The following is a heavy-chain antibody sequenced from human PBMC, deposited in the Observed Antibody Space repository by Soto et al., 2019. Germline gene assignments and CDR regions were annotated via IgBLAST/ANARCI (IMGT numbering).Heavy chain of an antibody. CDR3: VRGHGYCSSTSCRDYYYYYMDV. D-gene: IGHD2-2*01. CDR2: INPNSGGT. V-gene: IGHV1-2*04. CDR1: GYTFTSYG. J-gene: IGHJ6*03. Sequence: ASVKVSCKASGYTFTSYGISWVRQAPGQGLEWMGWINPNSGGTNYAQKFQGWVTMTRDTSISTAYMELSRLRSDDTAVYYCVRGHGYCSSTSCRDYYYYYMDVWGKGTTVTVSS.